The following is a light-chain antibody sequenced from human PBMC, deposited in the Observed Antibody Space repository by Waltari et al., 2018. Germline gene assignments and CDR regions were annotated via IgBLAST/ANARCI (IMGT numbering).Light chain of an antibody. CDR2: YES. Sequence: SYVLTQPPSVSVAPGETASITCGGDNIGSYSVHWYQQKPGQAPVLVIFYESDRPSGIPARFSGSNSGNTATLTSTSVEAGDEARYYCQVWHADIDPGVFGTGTEVTVL. V-gene: IGLV3-21*04. CDR3: QVWHADIDPGV. J-gene: IGLJ1*01. CDR1: NIGSYS.